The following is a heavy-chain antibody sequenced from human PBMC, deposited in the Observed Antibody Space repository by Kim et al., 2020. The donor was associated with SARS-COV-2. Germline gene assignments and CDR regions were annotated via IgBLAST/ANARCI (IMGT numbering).Heavy chain of an antibody. CDR1: GFTFSIYA. D-gene: IGHD3-16*01. CDR3: ARKRPGGPKHFDF. CDR2: ISVIGGTT. V-gene: IGHV3-23*01. J-gene: IGHJ4*02. Sequence: GGSLRLSCAASGFTFSIYAIGWVRQAPGKGLEWVSVISVIGGTTYYADSVRGRFTIARDNSKNTLYLQMNSLRDEDTAVYFCARKRPGGPKHFDFWGQGT.